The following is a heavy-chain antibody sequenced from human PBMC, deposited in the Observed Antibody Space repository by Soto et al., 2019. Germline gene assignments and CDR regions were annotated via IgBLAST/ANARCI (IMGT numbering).Heavy chain of an antibody. CDR3: ARGLLEGAPFDY. CDR2: INHSGST. D-gene: IGHD1-26*01. V-gene: IGHV4-34*01. CDR1: GGSFSGYY. Sequence: QVQLQPWGAGLLKPSETLSLTCAVYGGSFSGYYWSWIRQLPGKGLEWIGEINHSGSTNYNPSLKSRVTISVDTSQNQFSLKLSSVTAADTAVYYCARGLLEGAPFDYWGQGTLVTVSS. J-gene: IGHJ4*02.